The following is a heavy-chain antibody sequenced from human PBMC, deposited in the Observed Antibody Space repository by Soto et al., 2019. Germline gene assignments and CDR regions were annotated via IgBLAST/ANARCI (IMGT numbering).Heavy chain of an antibody. CDR3: VRGDREDIAVVVGAPPGKYAMDV. J-gene: IGHJ6*01. CDR1: GFTFSTYA. D-gene: IGHD2-15*01. Sequence: QVQLVESGGGVVQPGRSLRLYCAASGFTFSTYAIHWVRQAPGKGLERVAVISYSGGNKAYVDSVKGRFTISRDNSKNTLYRQMNSLRAEDTAVYYCVRGDREDIAVVVGAPPGKYAMDVWAHGTTVTVSS. CDR2: ISYSGGNK. V-gene: IGHV3-30-3*01.